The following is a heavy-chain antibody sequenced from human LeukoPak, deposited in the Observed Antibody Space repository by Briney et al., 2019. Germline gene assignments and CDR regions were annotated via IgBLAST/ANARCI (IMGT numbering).Heavy chain of an antibody. Sequence: GGSLRLSCAASGFTVSSNYMSWVCQAPGKGLEWVSVIYSGGHTYYADSVKGRFSISRDNSKNTLYLEMNSLRVEDTAVYYCARATIFAYYFDYWGQGTLVTVSS. CDR3: ARATIFAYYFDY. V-gene: IGHV3-53*01. CDR2: IYSGGHT. CDR1: GFTVSSNY. J-gene: IGHJ4*02. D-gene: IGHD3-3*01.